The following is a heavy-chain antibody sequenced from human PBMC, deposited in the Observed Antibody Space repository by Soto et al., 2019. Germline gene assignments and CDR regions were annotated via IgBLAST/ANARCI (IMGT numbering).Heavy chain of an antibody. CDR3: ARGGDYGGKGATDFDY. CDR2: IIPIFGTA. V-gene: IGHV1-69*13. J-gene: IGHJ4*02. D-gene: IGHD4-17*01. Sequence: GASVKVSCKASGGTFSSYATSWVRQAPGQGLEWMGGIIPIFGTANYAQKFQGRVTITADESTSTAYMELSSLRSEDTAVYYCARGGDYGGKGATDFDYWGQGTLVTVSS. CDR1: GGTFSSYA.